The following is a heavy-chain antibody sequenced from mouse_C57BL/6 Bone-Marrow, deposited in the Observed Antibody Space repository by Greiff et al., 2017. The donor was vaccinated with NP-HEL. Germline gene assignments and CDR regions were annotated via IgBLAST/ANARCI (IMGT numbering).Heavy chain of an antibody. CDR1: GFTFSDYY. Sequence: EVKLVESEGGLVQPGSSMKLSCTASGFTFSDYYMAWVRQVPEKGLEWVANINYDGSSTYYLDSLKSRFIISRDNAKNILYLQMSSLKSEDTATYYCARDDSNYSFAYWGQGTLVTVSA. D-gene: IGHD2-5*01. V-gene: IGHV5-16*01. CDR2: INYDGSST. CDR3: ARDDSNYSFAY. J-gene: IGHJ3*01.